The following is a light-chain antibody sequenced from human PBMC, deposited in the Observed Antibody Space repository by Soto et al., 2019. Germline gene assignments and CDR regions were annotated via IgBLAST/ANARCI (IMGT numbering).Light chain of an antibody. CDR3: SSYTTSNTRQIV. CDR2: DVS. Sequence: QSVLTQPASVSGSPGQSITISCTGTSSDVGGYNYVSWYQQHPGKAPKFMIYDVSNRPSGVSNRFSGSKSDNTASLTISGHQAEDEADYYCSSYTTSNTRQIVFGTGTKLTVL. V-gene: IGLV2-14*01. J-gene: IGLJ1*01. CDR1: SSDVGGYNY.